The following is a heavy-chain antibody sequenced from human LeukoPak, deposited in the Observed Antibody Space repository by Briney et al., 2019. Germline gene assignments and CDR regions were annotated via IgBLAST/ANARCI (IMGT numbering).Heavy chain of an antibody. CDR1: GGSFSAYY. J-gene: IGHJ4*02. Sequence: SDTLSLPCAAYGGSFSAYYWTWIRQPPAKGLEWVGEINYSGSAKYNTSLKSRVTISVDTSKNQFSLKLTSVTAADTAVYYCARGSRYYYDSSTYVPYYFDYWGQGALVTVSS. V-gene: IGHV4-34*01. CDR2: INYSGSA. CDR3: ARGSRYYYDSSTYVPYYFDY. D-gene: IGHD3-22*01.